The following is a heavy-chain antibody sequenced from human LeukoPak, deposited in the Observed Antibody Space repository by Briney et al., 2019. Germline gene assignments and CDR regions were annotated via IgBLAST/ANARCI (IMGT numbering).Heavy chain of an antibody. V-gene: IGHV3-30-3*01. D-gene: IGHD3-3*01. Sequence: PGGSLRLSCAPPGFTFSSYAIHWVRRSPGKGLEWVAVISYDGRNKYYADSVKGRFTISRDNSKNTLFLQVNSLRAEDTAVYYCARTTGDFWSGYYDYWGQGTLVTVSS. CDR3: ARTTGDFWSGYYDY. CDR2: ISYDGRNK. CDR1: GFTFSSYA. J-gene: IGHJ4*02.